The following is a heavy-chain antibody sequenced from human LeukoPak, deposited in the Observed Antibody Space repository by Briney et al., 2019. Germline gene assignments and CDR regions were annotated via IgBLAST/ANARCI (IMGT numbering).Heavy chain of an antibody. Sequence: PGGSLRLSCAASGFTFSSYAMHWVRQAPGKGLEWVAVISYDGSNKYYADSVKGRFTISRDNSKNTLYLQMNSLRAEDTAVYYCGTMVRGVPPDYWGQGTLVTVSS. V-gene: IGHV3-30-3*01. CDR1: GFTFSSYA. D-gene: IGHD3-10*01. CDR3: GTMVRGVPPDY. CDR2: ISYDGSNK. J-gene: IGHJ4*02.